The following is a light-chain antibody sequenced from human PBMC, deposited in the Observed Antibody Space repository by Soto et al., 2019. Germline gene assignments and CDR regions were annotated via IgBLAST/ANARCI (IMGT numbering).Light chain of an antibody. CDR1: QSGSSSY. J-gene: IGKJ2*01. CDR2: GAS. CDR3: QQYGSSSYT. V-gene: IGKV3-20*01. Sequence: EIVLTQSPGTLSLSPGERATLSCRASQSGSSSYLAWYQQKPGQAPRLLIYGASSRATGIPDRFSGSGSGTDFTLTISRLEPEDFAVYYCQQYGSSSYTFGQGTKVDI.